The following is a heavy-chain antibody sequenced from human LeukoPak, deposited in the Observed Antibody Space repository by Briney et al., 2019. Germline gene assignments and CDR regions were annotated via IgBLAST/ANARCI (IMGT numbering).Heavy chain of an antibody. J-gene: IGHJ6*02. Sequence: GGSLRLSCAASGFTFSSYDMHWVRQATGKGLEWVSAIGTAGDTYYPGSVKGRFTISRENAKNSLYLQMNSLRAGDTAVYYCARAGSNRGSGWHPYYGMDVWGQGTTVTVSS. CDR2: IGTAGDT. D-gene: IGHD6-19*01. CDR1: GFTFSSYD. V-gene: IGHV3-13*01. CDR3: ARAGSNRGSGWHPYYGMDV.